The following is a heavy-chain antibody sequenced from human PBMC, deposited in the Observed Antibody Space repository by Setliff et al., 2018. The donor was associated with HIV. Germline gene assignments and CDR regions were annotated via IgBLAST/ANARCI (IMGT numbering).Heavy chain of an antibody. CDR2: IFYSGNT. CDR1: GASITTNSYY. V-gene: IGHV4-39*01. D-gene: IGHD2-15*01. J-gene: IGHJ4*02. CDR3: ASARIPTGGMSTSFDY. Sequence: SETLSLTCSVSGASITTNSYYWGWIRQPPGKGLEWIGSIFYSGNTYYNPSLKSRVTISVDTSNNTLYLQVSSLRPEDTAVYYCASARIPTGGMSTSFDYWGQGTPVTVSS.